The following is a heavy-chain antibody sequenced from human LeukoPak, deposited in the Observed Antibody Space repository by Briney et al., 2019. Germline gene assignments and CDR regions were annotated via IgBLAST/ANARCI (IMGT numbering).Heavy chain of an antibody. V-gene: IGHV4-4*07. J-gene: IGHJ4*02. CDR1: GASISNYY. D-gene: IGHD6-13*01. CDR2: FVPSGST. CDR3: AKEGAAPGPDFDY. Sequence: SVTLSLTSAVYGASISNYYWRWLRQPAGKGLEWIGRFVPSGSTNYNPSLNSRVTMSVDTSKSQFSLKVNSVTAADTAVYYCAKEGAAPGPDFDYWGQGTLVSVSS.